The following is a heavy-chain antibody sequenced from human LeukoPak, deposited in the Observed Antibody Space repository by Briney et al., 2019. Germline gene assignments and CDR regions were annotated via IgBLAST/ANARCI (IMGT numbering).Heavy chain of an antibody. J-gene: IGHJ4*02. D-gene: IGHD1-26*01. V-gene: IGHV3-30*04. CDR3: ANGIVGATTGQRSPFDY. CDR2: MSFDGTNK. CDR1: GFSFNAYA. Sequence: GGSLRLSCAASGFSFNAYAMHWVRQAPGKGLEWVAVMSFDGTNKFYADSVKGRFTISRDNSKNTLYLQMNSLRAEDTAVYYCANGIVGATTGQRSPFDYWGQGTLVTVSS.